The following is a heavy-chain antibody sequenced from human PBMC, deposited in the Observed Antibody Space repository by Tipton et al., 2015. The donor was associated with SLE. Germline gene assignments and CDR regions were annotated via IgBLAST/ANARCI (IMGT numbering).Heavy chain of an antibody. Sequence: LSLKRRVTISVDTSKNQFSLKLSSVTAADTAVYYCARDRSIAVAGNYFDYWGQGTLVTVSS. J-gene: IGHJ4*02. D-gene: IGHD6-13*01. V-gene: IGHV4-30-2*04. CDR3: ARDRSIAVAGNYFDY.